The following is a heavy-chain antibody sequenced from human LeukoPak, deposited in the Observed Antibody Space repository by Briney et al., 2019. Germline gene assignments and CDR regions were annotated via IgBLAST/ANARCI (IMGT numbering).Heavy chain of an antibody. CDR3: ARECSSDYYELFGWFDP. CDR1: GGSISSSNYI. J-gene: IGHJ5*02. CDR2: NYYSGNT. Sequence: SETLSLTCTVSGGSISSSNYIWGWIPQPPGKGLEWNGNNYYSGNTYHNLSRKSRVTISVDTHQNQLSLKLSAVTAADTALYSCARECSSDYYELFGWFDPCGQGALVTVSS. D-gene: IGHD3-22*01. V-gene: IGHV4-39*01.